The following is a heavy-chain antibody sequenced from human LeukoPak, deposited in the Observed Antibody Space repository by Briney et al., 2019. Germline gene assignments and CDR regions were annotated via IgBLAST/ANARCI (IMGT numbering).Heavy chain of an antibody. CDR3: AKSTEYYFDY. V-gene: IGHV3-30*02. J-gene: IGHJ4*02. CDR2: IWYGGSNK. CDR1: GFTFSSYG. D-gene: IGHD1-1*01. Sequence: QAGGSLRLSCAASGFTFSSYGMHWVHQAPGKGLEWVAVIWYGGSNKYYADSVKGRFTISRDNSKNTLYLQMNSLRAEDTAVYYCAKSTEYYFDYWGQGTLVTVSS.